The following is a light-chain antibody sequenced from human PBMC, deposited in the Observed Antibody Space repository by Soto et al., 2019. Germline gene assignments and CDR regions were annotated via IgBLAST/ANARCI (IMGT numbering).Light chain of an antibody. Sequence: EIVLMQSPGTLSLSPGERATLSCRASQSISSSSLAWYQQKAGQSPRLLIYGSSSRATGIPDRFGGSGSGTDFTLTISRLEPEDFAVYYCQQRTDWVTFGGGTKVEIK. CDR1: QSISSSS. V-gene: IGKV3D-20*02. CDR2: GSS. CDR3: QQRTDWVT. J-gene: IGKJ4*01.